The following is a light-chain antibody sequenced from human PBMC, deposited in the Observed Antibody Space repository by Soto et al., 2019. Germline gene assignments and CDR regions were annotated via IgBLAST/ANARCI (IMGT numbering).Light chain of an antibody. Sequence: SYELTQPPSVSVSPGQTANITCSGDKLGDKYASWYQQKPGQSPVLVIYQDFRRPSGIPERFSGSNSGDTATLTISGTQAMDDAEYYCLVWPSSSVVFGGGTKLTVL. CDR3: LVWPSSSVV. V-gene: IGLV3-1*01. CDR1: KLGDKY. CDR2: QDF. J-gene: IGLJ2*01.